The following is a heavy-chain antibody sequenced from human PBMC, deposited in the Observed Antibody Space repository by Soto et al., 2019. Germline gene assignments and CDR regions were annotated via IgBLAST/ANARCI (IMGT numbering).Heavy chain of an antibody. CDR2: ISYDGSTK. CDR3: ARDHPYRSTWKGDNYYGMEV. CDR1: VFTFSSYA. J-gene: IGHJ6*01. Sequence: PGGSLRLSCASSVFTFSSYAMHCVRHSPGKWLEWVAVISYDGSTKYYADSVKGRFTCSRDNSKNTLYLQMNSLRAEDTAVYFCARDHPYRSTWKGDNYYGMEVWGQGTMV. V-gene: IGHV3-30-3*01. D-gene: IGHD6-13*01.